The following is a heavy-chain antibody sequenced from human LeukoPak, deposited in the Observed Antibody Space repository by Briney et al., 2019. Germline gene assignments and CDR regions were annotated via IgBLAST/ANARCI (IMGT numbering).Heavy chain of an antibody. CDR1: GYTFTGYY. D-gene: IGHD2-15*01. J-gene: IGHJ4*02. CDR3: ARDLVGYCSGGSCYSGY. CDR2: INPNSGGT. V-gene: IGHV1-2*02. Sequence: ASVKVSCKASGYTFTGYYMHWVRQAPGQGLEWMGWINPNSGGTNYAQKLQGRVTMTTDTSTSTAYMELRSLRSDDTAVYYCARDLVGYCSGGSCYSGYWGQGTLVTVSS.